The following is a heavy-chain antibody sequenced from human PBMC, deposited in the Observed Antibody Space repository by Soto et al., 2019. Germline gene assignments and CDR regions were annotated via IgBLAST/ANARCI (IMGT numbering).Heavy chain of an antibody. J-gene: IGHJ4*02. Sequence: PSETLSLTCAVSGFSISSGYYWGWIRQPPGKGLEWIGSIYLRGNTYYNPSFKSRVTISVDTSKNQFSLKMSSVTAADTAVYYCARVWDRDGYNGGYLDYWGQGTLVTVSS. V-gene: IGHV4-38-2*01. CDR1: GFSISSGYY. CDR2: IYLRGNT. CDR3: ARVWDRDGYNGGYLDY. D-gene: IGHD3-16*01.